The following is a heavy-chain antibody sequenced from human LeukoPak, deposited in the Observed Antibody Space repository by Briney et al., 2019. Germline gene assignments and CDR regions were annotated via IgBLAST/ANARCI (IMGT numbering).Heavy chain of an antibody. D-gene: IGHD2-2*01. CDR2: IKHDSSEK. V-gene: IGHV3-7*04. J-gene: IGHJ4*02. CDR3: ARGRSMDF. CDR1: GVIFRNNW. Sequence: GGSLRLTCAAAGVIFRNNWMTWVRQAPGKGLEWVANIKHDSSEKYSVDSVKGRFTISRDNAKMILYLQMNSLRAEDTAVYFCARGRSMDFWGQGTLVTVSS.